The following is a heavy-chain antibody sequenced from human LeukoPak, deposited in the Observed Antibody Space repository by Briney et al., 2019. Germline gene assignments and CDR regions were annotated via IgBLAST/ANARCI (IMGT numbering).Heavy chain of an antibody. D-gene: IGHD6-13*01. CDR3: ARDRASSPFDY. Sequence: GGSLRLSCAASGFTFSSYWMHWVRQAPGKGLEWVSSISSSSSYIYYADSVKGRFTISRDNAKNSLYLQMNSLRAEDTAVYYCARDRASSPFDYWGQGTLVTVSS. V-gene: IGHV3-21*01. J-gene: IGHJ4*02. CDR1: GFTFSSYW. CDR2: ISSSSSYI.